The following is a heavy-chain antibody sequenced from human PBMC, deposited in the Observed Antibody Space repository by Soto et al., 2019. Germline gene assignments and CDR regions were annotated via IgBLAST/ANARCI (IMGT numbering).Heavy chain of an antibody. D-gene: IGHD6-6*01. Sequence: PGGSLRLSCAASGFTFSSYGMHWVRQAPGKGLEWVAVIWYDGSNKYYADSVKGRFTISRDNSKNTLYLQMNSLRAEDTAVYYCARGGDEYSSSSDWFDPWGQGTLVTVSS. V-gene: IGHV3-33*01. J-gene: IGHJ5*02. CDR3: ARGGDEYSSSSDWFDP. CDR1: GFTFSSYG. CDR2: IWYDGSNK.